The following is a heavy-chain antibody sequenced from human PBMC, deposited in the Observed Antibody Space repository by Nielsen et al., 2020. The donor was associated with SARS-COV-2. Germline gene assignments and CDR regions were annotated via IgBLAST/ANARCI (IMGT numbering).Heavy chain of an antibody. D-gene: IGHD3-3*01. CDR2: IYYSGST. J-gene: IGHJ6*02. V-gene: IGHV4-30-4*01. Sequence: WIRQPPGKGLEWIGYIYYSGSTYYNPSLKGRVTISVDTSKNQFSLKLSSVTAADTALYYCARERVGGITIFGVVTRYGMDVWGQGTTGTVS. CDR3: ARERVGGITIFGVVTRYGMDV.